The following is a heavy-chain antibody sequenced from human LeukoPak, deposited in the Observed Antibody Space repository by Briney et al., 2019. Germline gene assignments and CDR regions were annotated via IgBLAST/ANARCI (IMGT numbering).Heavy chain of an antibody. CDR2: ISAYNGNT. Sequence: RASVKVSCKASGYTFTSYGISWVRQAPGQGLEWMGWISAYNGNTNYAQKLQGRVTMTTDTSTSTAYMELRSLRSDDTAVYYCARMVPGSWYGGLSDYWGQGTLVTVSS. J-gene: IGHJ4*02. D-gene: IGHD6-13*01. V-gene: IGHV1-18*01. CDR3: ARMVPGSWYGGLSDY. CDR1: GYTFTSYG.